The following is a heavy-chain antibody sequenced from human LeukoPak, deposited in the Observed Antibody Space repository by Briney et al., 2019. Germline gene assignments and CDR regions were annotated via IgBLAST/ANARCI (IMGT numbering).Heavy chain of an antibody. J-gene: IGHJ4*02. CDR2: INSDGSST. V-gene: IGHV3-74*01. D-gene: IGHD3-3*01. CDR3: ARPYSYHDFWD. CDR1: GFTFSTYW. Sequence: GGSLRLSCAASGFTFSTYWMHWVRQAPGKGLVWVSRINSDGSSTSYADSVKGRFTIPRDNAMSTLYLQMNSLRAEDTAVYYCARPYSYHDFWDWGQGTLVTVSS.